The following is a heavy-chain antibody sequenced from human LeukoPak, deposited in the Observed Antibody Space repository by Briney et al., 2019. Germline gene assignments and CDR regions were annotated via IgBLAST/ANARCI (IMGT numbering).Heavy chain of an antibody. V-gene: IGHV3-30*04. CDR3: ARPIAAAGTWGSDY. D-gene: IGHD6-13*01. CDR2: ISYDGSNK. Sequence: PGGSLRLSCVASGFTFSSYAMHWVRQAPGKGLEWVAVISYDGSNKYYADSVKGRFTISRDNSKNTLYLQMNSLRAEDTAVYYCARPIAAAGTWGSDYWGQGTLVTVSS. J-gene: IGHJ4*02. CDR1: GFTFSSYA.